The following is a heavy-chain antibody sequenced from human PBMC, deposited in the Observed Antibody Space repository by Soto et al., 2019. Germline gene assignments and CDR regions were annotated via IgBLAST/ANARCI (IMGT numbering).Heavy chain of an antibody. D-gene: IGHD1-1*01. Sequence: ASVKVSCKASGYTVTSYAMHWVRQAPGQRLERMGWINAGNGNTKYSQKFQGRVTITRDTSASTAYMELSSLRSEDTAVYYCARHWPGTTDIPWFDPSGQGTLVPVSS. J-gene: IGHJ5*02. V-gene: IGHV1-3*01. CDR2: INAGNGNT. CDR1: GYTVTSYA. CDR3: ARHWPGTTDIPWFDP.